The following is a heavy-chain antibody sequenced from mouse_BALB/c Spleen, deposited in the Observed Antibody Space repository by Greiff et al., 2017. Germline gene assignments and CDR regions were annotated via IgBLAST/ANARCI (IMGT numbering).Heavy chain of an antibody. Sequence: VQGVESGGGLVQPGGSLKLSCAASGFTFSSYGMSWVRQTPDKRLELVATINSNGGSTYYPDSVKGRFTISRDNAKNTLYLQMSSLKSEATAMYYCARCLLPYFDYWGQGTTLTVSS. CDR2: INSNGGST. CDR1: GFTFSSYG. CDR3: ARCLLPYFDY. J-gene: IGHJ2*01. V-gene: IGHV5-6-3*01. D-gene: IGHD1-1*01.